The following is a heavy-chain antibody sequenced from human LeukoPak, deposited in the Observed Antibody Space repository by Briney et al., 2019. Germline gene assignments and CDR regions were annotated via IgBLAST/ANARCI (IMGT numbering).Heavy chain of an antibody. Sequence: ASVKVSCKASGYTFTGYYMHWVRQAPGQGLEWMGWINPNSGGTNYAQKFQGRVAMTRDTSISTAYMELSRLRSDDTAVYYCAREGLRNNWFDPWGQGTLVTVSS. CDR3: AREGLRNNWFDP. CDR1: GYTFTGYY. V-gene: IGHV1-2*02. CDR2: INPNSGGT. J-gene: IGHJ5*02.